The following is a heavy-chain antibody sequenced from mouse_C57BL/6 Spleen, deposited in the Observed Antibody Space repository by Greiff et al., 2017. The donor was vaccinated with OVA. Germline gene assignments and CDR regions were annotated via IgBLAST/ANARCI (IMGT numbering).Heavy chain of an antibody. V-gene: IGHV1-69*01. Sequence: QVQLQQPGAELVMPGASVKLSCKASGYTFTSYWMHWVKQRPGQGLEWIGEIDPSDSYTNYNQKFKGKSTLTVDKSSSTAYMQLSSLTSEDSAVYYCARLGGSEYFDVWGTGTTVTVSS. CDR3: ARLGGSEYFDV. CDR2: IDPSDSYT. CDR1: GYTFTSYW. J-gene: IGHJ1*03.